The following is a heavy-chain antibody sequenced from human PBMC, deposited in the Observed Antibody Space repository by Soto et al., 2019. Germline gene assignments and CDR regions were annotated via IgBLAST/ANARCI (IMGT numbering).Heavy chain of an antibody. CDR3: TREVQPVIRREYDY. Sequence: GGSLRLSCEASGFTFGSHTMNWVRQAPGKGLEWVSSIDSRGTHTSYADSVKGRFTISRDNARNSLYLQMNSLGAEDTAVYYCTREVQPVIRREYDYWGQGALVTVSS. V-gene: IGHV3-21*01. CDR2: IDSRGTHT. J-gene: IGHJ4*02. CDR1: GFTFGSHT.